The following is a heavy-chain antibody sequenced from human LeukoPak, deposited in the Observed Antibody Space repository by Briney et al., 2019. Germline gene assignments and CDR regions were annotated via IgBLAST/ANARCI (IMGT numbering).Heavy chain of an antibody. V-gene: IGHV4-39*07. J-gene: IGHJ6*03. CDR1: DGPVSSSYYS. Sequence: PSETLSLTCTVSDGPVSSSYYSWGWIRQSPGRGLEWIGSMDYSGRSQYNPSLKSRVTISADTSTTHFSLKLTSVTAADTAVYCCGRAIGSSGGYYYYMDVWGKGTAVTVSS. CDR2: MDYSGRS. CDR3: GRAIGSSGGYYYYMDV. D-gene: IGHD1-14*01.